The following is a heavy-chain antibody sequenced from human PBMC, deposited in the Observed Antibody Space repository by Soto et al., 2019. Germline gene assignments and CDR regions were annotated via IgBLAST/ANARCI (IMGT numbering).Heavy chain of an antibody. CDR1: GFTFSDHY. V-gene: IGHV3-72*01. D-gene: IGHD3-3*01. CDR3: ARTPQIGNDFHV. CDR2: IRKKVNGYTT. Sequence: EVQLVESGGGLVQPGGSLRLSCAASGFTFSDHYMDWVRQAPGKGLEWVGRIRKKVNGYTTEYAASVKGRFTISRDDSKDSLYLQMNSLKTEDTAVYYCARTPQIGNDFHVWGQGTTVTVSS. J-gene: IGHJ6*02.